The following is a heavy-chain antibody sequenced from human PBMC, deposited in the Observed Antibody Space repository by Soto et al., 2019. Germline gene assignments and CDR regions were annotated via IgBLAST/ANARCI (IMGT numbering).Heavy chain of an antibody. CDR1: GFTCISYA. Sequence: PGGSLRLSCTASGFTCISYAGRCIRQAPGKGLEWVSVITDSGSSTYYADSVKGRFTISRDNSKNTLYLQMNSLRAEDTAVYYCASPGYSYGTGGFDYWGQGTLVTVSS. CDR3: ASPGYSYGTGGFDY. V-gene: IGHV3-23*01. J-gene: IGHJ4*02. D-gene: IGHD5-18*01. CDR2: ITDSGSST.